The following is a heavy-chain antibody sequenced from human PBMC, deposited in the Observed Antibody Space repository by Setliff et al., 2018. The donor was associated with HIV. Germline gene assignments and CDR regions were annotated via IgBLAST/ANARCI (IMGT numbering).Heavy chain of an antibody. D-gene: IGHD2-2*01. V-gene: IGHV4-31*03. CDR2: ISYSGST. CDR3: ATVVPAAHFDY. J-gene: IGHJ4*02. Sequence: SETLSLTCTVSGGSISSGGYYWSWIRQHPGKGLEWVGYISYSGSTYYNPSLKSRVTISVDSSKSQFSLNLSSVTVADTAVYYCATVVPAAHFDYWGQGTLVTVSS. CDR1: GGSISSGGYY.